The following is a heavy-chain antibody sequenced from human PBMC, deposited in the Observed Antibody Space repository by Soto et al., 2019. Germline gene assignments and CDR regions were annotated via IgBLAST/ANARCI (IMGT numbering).Heavy chain of an antibody. Sequence: ASVKVSCKASGYTFTSYAMHWVRQAPGQRLEWMGWINAGNGNTKYSQKFQGRVTITRDTSASTAYMELSSLRSEDTAVYYCAIVATIDNWFDPWGQGTLVTVSS. CDR2: INAGNGNT. J-gene: IGHJ5*02. D-gene: IGHD5-12*01. V-gene: IGHV1-3*01. CDR1: GYTFTSYA. CDR3: AIVATIDNWFDP.